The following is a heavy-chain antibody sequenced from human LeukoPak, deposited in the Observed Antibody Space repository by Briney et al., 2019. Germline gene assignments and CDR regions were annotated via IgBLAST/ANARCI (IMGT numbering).Heavy chain of an antibody. Sequence: GGSLRLSCAASGFTFSSYALRWVRQAPGKGLAWVPAISGSGGSTYYADSVKGRFTISRDNSKTTLYLQMNSLRAEDTAVYYCAKSASWELLQHFDYWGQGTLVTVSS. V-gene: IGHV3-23*01. CDR3: AKSASWELLQHFDY. D-gene: IGHD1-26*01. CDR1: GFTFSSYA. J-gene: IGHJ4*02. CDR2: ISGSGGST.